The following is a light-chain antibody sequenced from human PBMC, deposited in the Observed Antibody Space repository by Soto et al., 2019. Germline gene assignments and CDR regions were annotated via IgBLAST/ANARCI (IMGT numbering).Light chain of an antibody. Sequence: EIVLTQSPGTLSLSPGERATLSCRASQSVSSSYLAWYPQKTGQAPRLLIYGASSKATGIPDRFSGSGSGTDFTLTVSRLEPEDFAVYYCQQYGSSRLTFGGGTKVEIK. J-gene: IGKJ4*01. CDR2: GAS. CDR3: QQYGSSRLT. CDR1: QSVSSSY. V-gene: IGKV3-20*01.